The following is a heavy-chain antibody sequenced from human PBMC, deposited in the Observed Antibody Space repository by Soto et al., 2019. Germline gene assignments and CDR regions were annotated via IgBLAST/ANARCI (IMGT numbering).Heavy chain of an antibody. CDR2: IYYSGST. D-gene: IGHD1-1*01. CDR1: GVPISTDDYY. CDR3: ASGKGVDGRHYLAY. Sequence: PSETLSLTCTVSGVPISTDDYYWTWIRQPPGKGLEWIGYIYYSGSTYYNWSLKSRVTISIDTSKNQFSLNLSSVTAADTAVYYCASGKGVDGRHYLAYRGQGTLVTVSS. J-gene: IGHJ4*02. V-gene: IGHV4-30-4*01.